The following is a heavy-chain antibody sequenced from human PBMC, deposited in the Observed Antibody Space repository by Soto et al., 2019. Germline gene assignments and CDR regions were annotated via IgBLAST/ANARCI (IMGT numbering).Heavy chain of an antibody. V-gene: IGHV3-23*01. J-gene: IGHJ4*02. Sequence: EVQLLESGGGFVQPGESLRLSCAASGFTFNIYAMSWVRQAPGKGLEWVSVISSSGDNTSYADSVRGRFSISRDNSKKTLYLQMNSLRAEDTAVYYCAKDIPEDFWSDFHPVDCWGQGTLVTVSS. CDR1: GFTFNIYA. CDR2: ISSSGDNT. D-gene: IGHD3-3*01. CDR3: AKDIPEDFWSDFHPVDC.